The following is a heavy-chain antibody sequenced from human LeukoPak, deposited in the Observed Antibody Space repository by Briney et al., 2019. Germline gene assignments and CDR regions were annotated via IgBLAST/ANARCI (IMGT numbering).Heavy chain of an antibody. CDR3: ARDWMATITGYYYYGMDV. CDR1: GFTFSSYW. V-gene: IGHV3-7*01. Sequence: GGSPRLSCAASGFTFSSYWMSWVRQAPGKGLEWVANIKQDGSEKYYVDSVKGRFTISRDNAKNSLYLQMNSLSAEDTAVYYCARDWMATITGYYYYGMDVWGQGTTVTVS. J-gene: IGHJ6*02. CDR2: IKQDGSEK. D-gene: IGHD5-24*01.